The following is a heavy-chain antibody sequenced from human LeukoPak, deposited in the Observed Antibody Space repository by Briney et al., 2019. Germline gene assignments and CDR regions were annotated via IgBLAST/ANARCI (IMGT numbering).Heavy chain of an antibody. Sequence: PGGSLRLSCAASGFTFSNYAMHWVRQAPGKGLEWVAVISYDGSSESYPDSVKGRFTISRDNSKNMLYLQMNSLRDEDTAVYYCARAPGGFHGAYSPIAYWGQGTLVTVSS. CDR1: GFTFSNYA. CDR2: ISYDGSSE. V-gene: IGHV3-30-3*01. J-gene: IGHJ4*02. D-gene: IGHD4-17*01. CDR3: ARAPGGFHGAYSPIAY.